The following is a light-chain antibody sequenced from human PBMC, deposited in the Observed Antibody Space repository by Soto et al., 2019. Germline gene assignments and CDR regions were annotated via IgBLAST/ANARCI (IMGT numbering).Light chain of an antibody. Sequence: EIVMTQSPATLSVSPGERATLSCRASQSVSSNLAWYQQKPGQAPRLLIYAASTRATGIPARFSGSGSGTEFTLTISSLQSEDFAVYYCQQYNNGRTFGPGTKVDIK. CDR1: QSVSSN. J-gene: IGKJ3*01. V-gene: IGKV3-15*01. CDR3: QQYNNGRT. CDR2: AAS.